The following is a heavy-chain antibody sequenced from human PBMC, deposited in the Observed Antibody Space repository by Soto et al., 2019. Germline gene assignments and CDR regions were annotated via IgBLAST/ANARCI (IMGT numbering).Heavy chain of an antibody. V-gene: IGHV4-59*01. CDR2: IYYSGST. CDR1: GGSISSYY. Sequence: QVQLQESGPGLVKPSETLSLTYTVSGGSISSYYWSWIRQPPGKGLEWIGYIYYSGSTNYNPSLKSRVTISVDTSKNQFSLKLSSVTAADTAVYYCARAYSSGWFAYYYDGMDVWGQGTTVTVSS. CDR3: ARAYSSGWFAYYYDGMDV. D-gene: IGHD6-19*01. J-gene: IGHJ6*02.